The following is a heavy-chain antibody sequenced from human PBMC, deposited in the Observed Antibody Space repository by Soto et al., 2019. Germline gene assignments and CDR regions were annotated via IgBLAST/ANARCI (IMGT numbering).Heavy chain of an antibody. CDR1: GFTFSSYG. D-gene: IGHD5-12*01. Sequence: QVQLVESGGGVVQPGRSLRLSCAASGFTFSSYGMHWVRQAPGKGLEWVAVISYDGSNKYYADSVKGRFTISRDNSKNTLYLQMSSLRAEDTAVYYCAKDEMARSKYWYFDLWGRGTLVTVSS. CDR3: AKDEMARSKYWYFDL. CDR2: ISYDGSNK. J-gene: IGHJ2*01. V-gene: IGHV3-30*18.